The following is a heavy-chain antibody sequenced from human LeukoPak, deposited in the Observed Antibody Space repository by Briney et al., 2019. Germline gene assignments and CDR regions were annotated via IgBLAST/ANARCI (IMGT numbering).Heavy chain of an antibody. CDR3: AVTKWELPRFDY. J-gene: IGHJ4*02. CDR2: ISSSGSTI. D-gene: IGHD1-26*01. V-gene: IGHV3-11*04. CDR1: GFTFSDYY. Sequence: PGGSLRLSCAASGFTFSDYYMSWIRQAPGKGLEWVSYISSSGSTIYYADSVKGRFTISRDNAKNSLYLQMNSLRAEDTAVYYCAVTKWELPRFDYWGREPWSPSPQ.